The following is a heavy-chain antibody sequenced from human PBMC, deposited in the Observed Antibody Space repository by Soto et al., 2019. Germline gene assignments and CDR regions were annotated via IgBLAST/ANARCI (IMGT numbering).Heavy chain of an antibody. Sequence: SETLSLTCTVSGGSISSGGYYWSWIRQHPGKGLEWIGYIYYSGSTYYNPSLKSRVTISVDTSKNQFSLKLSSVTAADTAVYYCARDGRYCSSTSCYRYYYYYYGMDVWGQGTTVTVSS. D-gene: IGHD2-2*01. CDR3: ARDGRYCSSTSCYRYYYYYYGMDV. J-gene: IGHJ6*02. CDR1: GGSISSGGYY. CDR2: IYYSGST. V-gene: IGHV4-31*03.